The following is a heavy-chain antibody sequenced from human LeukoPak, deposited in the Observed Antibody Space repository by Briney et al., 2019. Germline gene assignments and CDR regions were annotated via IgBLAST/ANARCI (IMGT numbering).Heavy chain of an antibody. CDR3: ARGGIQVSGIDEFDY. CDR1: GFTFIDYD. D-gene: IGHD6-19*01. Sequence: QPGGSLRLSCAASGFTFIDYDMHWVRHVIGKGLEGVSAIGIRGDTHYSGSVKGRFTISRENAESSLYLQMNSLRAEDTAVYYCARGGIQVSGIDEFDYWGQGTLVTVSS. J-gene: IGHJ4*02. V-gene: IGHV3-13*01. CDR2: IGIRGDT.